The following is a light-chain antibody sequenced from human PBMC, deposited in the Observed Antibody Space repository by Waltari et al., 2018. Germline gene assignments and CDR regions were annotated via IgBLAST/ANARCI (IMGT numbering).Light chain of an antibody. CDR3: CSYAGSSTSVV. Sequence: QSALTQPASVSGSPGPSITIPCHGTRSDVGSYKLVSWYQQHPGKAPKRMIYEGSKRPSGVSNRFSGSKSGNTASLTISGLQAEDEADYYCCSYAGSSTSVVFGGGTKLTVL. CDR2: EGS. J-gene: IGLJ2*01. V-gene: IGLV2-23*01. CDR1: RSDVGSYKL.